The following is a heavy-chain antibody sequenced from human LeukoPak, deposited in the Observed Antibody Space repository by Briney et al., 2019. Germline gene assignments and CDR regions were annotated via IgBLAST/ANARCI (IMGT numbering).Heavy chain of an antibody. D-gene: IGHD3-10*01. CDR1: GFGLSDTS. J-gene: IGHJ4*02. V-gene: IGHV3-21*01. CDR3: ARVPKQRLLLQWFNDL. CDR2: ISGYDNSL. Sequence: PGGSLRLSCRASGFGLSDTSVTWVRQAPGKGLEWVSSISGYDNSLYYEDSVRGRFTISRDDATNSVYLQMSSLRAEDTAIYYCARVPKQRLLLQWFNDLWGQGTPVIVSS.